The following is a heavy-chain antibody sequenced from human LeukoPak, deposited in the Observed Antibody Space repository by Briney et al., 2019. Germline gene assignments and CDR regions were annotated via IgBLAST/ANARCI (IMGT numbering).Heavy chain of an antibody. Sequence: SVKVSYKASGGTFSSYAISWVRQAPGQGLEWMGGIIPIFGTANYAQKFQGRVTITADESTSTAYMELSSLRSEDTAVYYCAREVGLYCSSTSCHDAFDIWGQGTMVTVSS. CDR1: GGTFSSYA. D-gene: IGHD2-2*01. CDR3: AREVGLYCSSTSCHDAFDI. CDR2: IIPIFGTA. V-gene: IGHV1-69*01. J-gene: IGHJ3*02.